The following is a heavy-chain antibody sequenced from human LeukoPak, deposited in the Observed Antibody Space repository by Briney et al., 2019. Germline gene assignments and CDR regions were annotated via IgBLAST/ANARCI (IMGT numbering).Heavy chain of an antibody. J-gene: IGHJ4*02. CDR1: GGSISTYY. V-gene: IGHV4-59*08. CDR3: ARMGGYSGYATH. Sequence: SETLSLTCTVSGGSISTYYWSSIRQPPGKGLEWIGYIHYSGTTNYNPSLKNRVNISLDPSKNQFSLNLSAVTAADTAVYYCARMGGYSGYATHWGQGTLVTVSS. CDR2: IHYSGTT. D-gene: IGHD5-12*01.